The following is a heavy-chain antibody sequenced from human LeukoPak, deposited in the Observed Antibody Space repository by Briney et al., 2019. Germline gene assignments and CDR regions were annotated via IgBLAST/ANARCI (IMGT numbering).Heavy chain of an antibody. CDR3: ARSRRMGIVVVPAIYMDV. Sequence: SVKVSCKASGGTFSSYAISWVRQAPGQGLEWMGGIIPIFGTANYAQKFQGRVTITTDESTSTAYMELSSLRSEDTAVYYCARSRRMGIVVVPAIYMDVWGKGTTVTVSS. D-gene: IGHD2-2*03. CDR2: IIPIFGTA. J-gene: IGHJ6*03. V-gene: IGHV1-69*05. CDR1: GGTFSSYA.